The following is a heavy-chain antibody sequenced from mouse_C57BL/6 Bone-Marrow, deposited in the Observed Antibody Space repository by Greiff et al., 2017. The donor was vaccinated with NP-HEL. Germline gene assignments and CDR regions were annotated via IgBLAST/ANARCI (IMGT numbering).Heavy chain of an antibody. CDR1: GFTFSSYG. D-gene: IGHD1-1*01. V-gene: IGHV5-6*01. CDR2: ISSGGSYT. Sequence: EVQGVESGGDLVKPGGSLKLSCAASGFTFSSYGMSWVRQTPDKRLEWVATISSGGSYTYYPDSGKGRFTISRDNAKNTLYLQMSSLKSEDTAMYYCARRDYYGSSYWYFDVWGTGTTVTVSS. CDR3: ARRDYYGSSYWYFDV. J-gene: IGHJ1*03.